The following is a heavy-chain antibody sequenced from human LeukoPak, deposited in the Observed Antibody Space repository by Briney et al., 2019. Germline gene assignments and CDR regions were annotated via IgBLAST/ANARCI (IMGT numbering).Heavy chain of an antibody. CDR2: ISSTSSYI. J-gene: IGHJ6*02. D-gene: IGHD2-15*01. V-gene: IGHV3-21*01. CDR1: GITFSSDS. Sequence: GGSLRLSCAASGITFSSDSMKWVRQAPGKGLEWVSSISSTSSYIYYADSVKGRFTISRDNPKNSLYLQMNSLRAEDTAVYYCARGDNSGGSPPYYYGMYVWGQGTTVTVSS. CDR3: ARGDNSGGSPPYYYGMYV.